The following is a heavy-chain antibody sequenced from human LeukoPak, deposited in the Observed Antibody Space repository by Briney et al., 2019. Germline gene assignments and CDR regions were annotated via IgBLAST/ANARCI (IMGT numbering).Heavy chain of an antibody. Sequence: PSETLSLTCTVSGGSISSSSYYWGWIRQPPGKGLEWIGSIYYSGSTYYNPSLKSRVTISVDTSKNQFSLKLSSVTAADTAAYYCARAPQRSYQHNWFDPWGQGTLVTVSS. CDR1: GGSISSSSYY. V-gene: IGHV4-39*07. CDR2: IYYSGST. CDR3: ARAPQRSYQHNWFDP. D-gene: IGHD2-21*01. J-gene: IGHJ5*02.